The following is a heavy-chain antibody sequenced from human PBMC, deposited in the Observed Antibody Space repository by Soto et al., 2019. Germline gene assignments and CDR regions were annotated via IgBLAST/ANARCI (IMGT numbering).Heavy chain of an antibody. V-gene: IGHV4-59*08. Sequence: QVQLQESGPGLVKPSETLSLTCTVSGASITSCYWSWIRQPPGKGLEWIGHIYHSGTTNYNPSLKSRVTISVDTSKNEFALNLRSVTAADTAVYYCARREIAFDFWGQGTLVTVSA. CDR1: GASITSCY. D-gene: IGHD6-13*01. J-gene: IGHJ4*02. CDR2: IYHSGTT. CDR3: ARREIAFDF.